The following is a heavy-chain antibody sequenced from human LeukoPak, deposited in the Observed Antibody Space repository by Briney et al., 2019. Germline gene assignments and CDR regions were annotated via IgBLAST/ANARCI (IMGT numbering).Heavy chain of an antibody. J-gene: IGHJ4*02. CDR3: ARNPALKPLWLGELLPTDY. V-gene: IGHV4-39*01. CDR2: IYYSGST. Sequence: SETLSLTCTVSGGSISSSSYYWGWIRQPPGKGLEWIGSIYYSGSTYYNPSLKSRVTISVDTSKNQFSLKLSSVTAADTAVYYCARNPALKPLWLGELLPTDYWGQGTLVTVSS. CDR1: GGSISSSSYY. D-gene: IGHD3-10*01.